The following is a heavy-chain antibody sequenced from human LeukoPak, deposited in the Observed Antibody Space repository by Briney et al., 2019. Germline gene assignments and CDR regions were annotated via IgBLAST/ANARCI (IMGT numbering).Heavy chain of an antibody. CDR3: ARGRYDTIFGVVINYYYYGMDV. D-gene: IGHD3-3*01. J-gene: IGHJ6*02. CDR2: INHSGST. Sequence: SETLSLTCAVYGGSFSGYYWSWIRQPPGKGLEWIGEINHSGSTNYNPSLKSRVTISVDTSKNQFSLKLSSVTAADTAVYYCARGRYDTIFGVVINYYYYGMDVWGQGTTVTVSS. V-gene: IGHV4-34*01. CDR1: GGSFSGYY.